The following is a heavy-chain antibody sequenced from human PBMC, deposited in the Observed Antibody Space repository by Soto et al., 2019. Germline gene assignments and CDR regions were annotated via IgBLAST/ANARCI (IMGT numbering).Heavy chain of an antibody. CDR3: ARGVWDSSSWYYFDY. CDR2: INHSGST. D-gene: IGHD6-13*01. Sequence: SETLSLTCAVYGGSFSGYYWSWIRQPPGKGLEWIGEINHSGSTNYNPSLKSRVTISVDTSKNQFSLKLSSVTAADTAVYYCARGVWDSSSWYYFDYWGQGILVTVSS. CDR1: GGSFSGYY. V-gene: IGHV4-34*01. J-gene: IGHJ4*02.